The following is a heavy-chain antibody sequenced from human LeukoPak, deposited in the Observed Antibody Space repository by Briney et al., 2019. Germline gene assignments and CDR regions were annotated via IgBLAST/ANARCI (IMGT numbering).Heavy chain of an antibody. D-gene: IGHD3-3*01. V-gene: IGHV1-2*02. J-gene: IGHJ3*02. CDR1: GYTFTSYG. CDR3: ARDGIGFWSGYFGFGADAFDI. CDR2: INPNSGGT. Sequence: ASVKVSCKASGYTFTSYGISWVRQAPGQGLEWMGWINPNSGGTNYAQKFQGRVTMTRDTSISTAYMELSRLRSDDTAVYYCARDGIGFWSGYFGFGADAFDIWGQGTMVTVSS.